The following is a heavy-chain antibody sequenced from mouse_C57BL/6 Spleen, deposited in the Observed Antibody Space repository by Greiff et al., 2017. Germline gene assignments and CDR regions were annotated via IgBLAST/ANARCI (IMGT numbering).Heavy chain of an antibody. CDR3: ARGDYGDGAMDY. CDR1: GYTFTRYW. J-gene: IGHJ4*01. V-gene: IGHV1-55*01. CDR2: IYPGSGST. D-gene: IGHD2-4*01. Sequence: QVQLQQPGAELVKPGASVKMSCKASGYTFTRYWITWVKQRPGQGLEWIGDIYPGSGSTNYNEKFKSKATLTVDTSSSTAYMQLSSLTSEEAAVYYCARGDYGDGAMDYGGQGTSVTVCS.